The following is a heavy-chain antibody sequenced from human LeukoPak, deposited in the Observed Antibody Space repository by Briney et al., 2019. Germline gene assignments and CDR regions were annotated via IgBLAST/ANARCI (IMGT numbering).Heavy chain of an antibody. CDR2: IYYSGST. D-gene: IGHD3-10*01. J-gene: IGHJ4*02. Sequence: PSETLSLTCTVSGGSISSGGYYWSWIRQHPGKGLEWIGYIYYSGSTYYNPSLKSRVTISVDTSKNRFSLKLSSVTAADTAVYYCARVENSGEGYWGQGTLVTVSS. V-gene: IGHV4-31*03. CDR1: GGSISSGGYY. CDR3: ARVENSGEGY.